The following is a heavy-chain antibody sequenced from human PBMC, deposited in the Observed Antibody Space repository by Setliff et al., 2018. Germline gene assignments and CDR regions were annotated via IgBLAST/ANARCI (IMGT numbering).Heavy chain of an antibody. V-gene: IGHV4-39*07. CDR1: GGSINSGVYY. CDR2: ISHTGST. Sequence: LSLTCTVSGGSINSGVYYWGWIRQPPGKGLEWIGEISHTGSTNYNPSLKSRVTISINTSKKQFSLMMNSVTAADTGVYFCARVVPTARRGRLYYYYMDVWDKGATVTVSS. J-gene: IGHJ6*03. CDR3: ARVVPTARRGRLYYYYMDV. D-gene: IGHD1-1*01.